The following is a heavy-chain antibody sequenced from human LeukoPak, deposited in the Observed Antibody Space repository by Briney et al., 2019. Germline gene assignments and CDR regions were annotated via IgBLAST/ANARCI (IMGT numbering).Heavy chain of an antibody. Sequence: GGSLRLSCAASGFTFSDFAMIWVRQPPGKGLEWVSSTFQGGGEIHYADSVRGRFTISRDNSKNTLYLQMNSLRAEDTAVYYCARKTDSGGQGDYWGPGTLVTVSS. CDR3: ARKTDSGGQGDY. V-gene: IGHV3-23*01. D-gene: IGHD3-22*01. J-gene: IGHJ4*02. CDR2: TFQGGGEI. CDR1: GFTFSDFA.